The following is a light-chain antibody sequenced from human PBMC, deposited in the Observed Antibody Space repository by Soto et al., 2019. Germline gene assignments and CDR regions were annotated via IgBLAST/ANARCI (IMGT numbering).Light chain of an antibody. CDR3: QQYNDWAPWT. J-gene: IGKJ1*01. CDR1: HSISSN. CDR2: GTS. V-gene: IGKV3-15*01. Sequence: ETVMTQSPATLSVSPGERATLFCRASHSISSNLAWYQQKPGQAPRLLIYGTSTRATGIPARFSGSGSGTEFTLTITSLQSEDFAVYYCQQYNDWAPWTFGQGTKVEIK.